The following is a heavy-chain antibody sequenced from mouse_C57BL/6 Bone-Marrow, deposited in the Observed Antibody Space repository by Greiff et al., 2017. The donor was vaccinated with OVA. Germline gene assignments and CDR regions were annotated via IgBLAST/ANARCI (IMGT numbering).Heavy chain of an antibody. V-gene: IGHV1-62-2*01. CDR2: FYPGSGST. J-gene: IGHJ2*01. CDR3: ARHAQTGMDFDY. Sequence: VQLQESGAELVKPGASVKLSCKASGYTFTEYTIHWVKQRPGQGLEWIGWFYPGSGSTKYNEKFKDKATLTVDKSSSTAYMELSRLTSEDSAVYFCARHAQTGMDFDYWGQGTTLTVSS. CDR1: GYTFTEYT. D-gene: IGHD4-1*01.